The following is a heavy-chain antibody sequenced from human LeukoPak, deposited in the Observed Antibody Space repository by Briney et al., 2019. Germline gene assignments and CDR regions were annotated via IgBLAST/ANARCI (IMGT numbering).Heavy chain of an antibody. CDR2: INWNSGST. V-gene: IGHV3-20*04. CDR1: GFTFDDYG. D-gene: IGHD1-20*01. Sequence: GGSLRLSRAASGFTFDDYGMSWVRQAPGKGLEWVAGINWNSGSTGYADSVKGRFTISRDNAKNSLYLQMNSLRGEDTALYYCGRWASGLTGTTGGGYFDYRGQGTLVTVSS. J-gene: IGHJ4*02. CDR3: GRWASGLTGTTGGGYFDY.